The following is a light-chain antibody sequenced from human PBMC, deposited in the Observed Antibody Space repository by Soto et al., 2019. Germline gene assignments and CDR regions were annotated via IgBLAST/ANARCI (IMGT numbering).Light chain of an antibody. CDR1: QSLNRRY. V-gene: IGKV3-20*01. CDR2: DAS. Sequence: DISWTQSPGTLSLSPGERATLSCRASQSLNRRYLAWYQQKPGQAPRLLIYDASRRATDIPDRFSGSGSGTDFTLTISRLEPEDFAVYYCQQYGTSPGTFGQVTKVAIK. J-gene: IGKJ1*01. CDR3: QQYGTSPGT.